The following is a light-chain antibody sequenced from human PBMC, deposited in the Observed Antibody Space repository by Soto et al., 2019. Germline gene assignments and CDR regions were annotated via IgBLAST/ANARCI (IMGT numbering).Light chain of an antibody. CDR2: KTS. J-gene: IGKJ1*01. V-gene: IGKV1-5*03. CDR1: QTISSW. Sequence: DIQLTQSPSTLSASVGDRVTITCRASQTISSWLAWYQQKPGKAANLLFYKTSNLESGLPSRFSGSGIGSDVTLTNTCLQLDDFATYYFQSYYDYCWTFGQGTKVEMK. CDR3: QSYYDYCWT.